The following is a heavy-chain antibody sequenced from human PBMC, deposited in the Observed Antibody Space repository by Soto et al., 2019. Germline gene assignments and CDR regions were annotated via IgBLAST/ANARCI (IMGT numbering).Heavy chain of an antibody. Sequence: EVQLVESGGGLVQPGGSLRLSCGASGFSLSSYWVSWVRQPPGKGLEWVANIKQDGSEKYNVDSVKGRFTISRDDAKNSLYLEMNRLRAEDTAVYYCTTVRGFWSAEYGMDVWGQGTTVTVSS. CDR3: TTVRGFWSAEYGMDV. CDR2: IKQDGSEK. D-gene: IGHD3-3*01. J-gene: IGHJ6*02. CDR1: GFSLSSYW. V-gene: IGHV3-7*01.